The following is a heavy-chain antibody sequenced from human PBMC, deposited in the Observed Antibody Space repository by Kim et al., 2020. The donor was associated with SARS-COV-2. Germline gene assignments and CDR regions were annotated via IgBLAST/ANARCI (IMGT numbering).Heavy chain of an antibody. CDR2: IWTDGSTK. D-gene: IGHD1-26*01. V-gene: IGHV3-33*01. CDR1: GFTFSGYG. J-gene: IGHJ4*02. CDR3: ARGSSGTPGVGY. Sequence: GGSLRLSCAASGFTFSGYGMNWVRQAPGKGLEWVAVIWTDGSTKYYVDPVVGRFTISRDNSKNTLYLQMNSLRVEDSAVYYCARGSSGTPGVGYCGRGALVTLSS.